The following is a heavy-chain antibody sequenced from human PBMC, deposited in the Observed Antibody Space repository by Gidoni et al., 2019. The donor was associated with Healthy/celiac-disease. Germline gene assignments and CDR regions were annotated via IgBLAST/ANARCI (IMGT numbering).Heavy chain of an antibody. CDR3: ARGGYSYGNAFDI. D-gene: IGHD5-18*01. Sequence: QVHLVDSGGGLVKPGGSLRLSCAASRFTFSDYYMSWIRQARGKGLEWVSYISRSGSTIYYADSVKGRFTISRDNAKNSLYLQMNSLRAEDTAVDYCARGGYSYGNAFDIWGQGTMVTVSS. V-gene: IGHV3-11*01. J-gene: IGHJ3*02. CDR1: RFTFSDYY. CDR2: ISRSGSTI.